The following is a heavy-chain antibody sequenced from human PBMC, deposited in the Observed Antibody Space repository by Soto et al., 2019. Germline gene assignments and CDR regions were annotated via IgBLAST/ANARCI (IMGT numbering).Heavy chain of an antibody. J-gene: IGHJ1*01. CDR3: ARGGSRDAYNDVLEK. CDR2: AISASGSV. D-gene: IGHD1-1*01. V-gene: IGHV1-69*06. Sequence: QVQVVQSGAEVKRPASSVKISCKASGRIFSSFPTSWVRQVPGQGLEWMGGAISASGSVTYAPKFQGRVTMTAVNSAGIGYMELTILTSEDTAIYYCARGGSRDAYNDVLEKWGPGTMVTVSS. CDR1: GRIFSSFP.